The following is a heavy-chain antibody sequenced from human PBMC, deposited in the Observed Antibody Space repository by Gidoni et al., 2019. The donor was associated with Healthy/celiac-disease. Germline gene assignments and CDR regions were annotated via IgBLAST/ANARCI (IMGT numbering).Heavy chain of an antibody. J-gene: IGHJ3*02. Sequence: EVQLVESGGGLVKPGWSLRLSCAASGFTFSSYSMHWVRPAPGKGPEWVSSSSSSSSDIYDADAVKGRFTISRDNAKNSLYLQMKSLRAEDTAVYYGAVLALYYYDRSGRELDALDIWGQGTMVTVSS. CDR3: AVLALYYYDRSGRELDALDI. CDR2: SSSSSSDI. CDR1: GFTFSSYS. D-gene: IGHD3-22*01. V-gene: IGHV3-21*01.